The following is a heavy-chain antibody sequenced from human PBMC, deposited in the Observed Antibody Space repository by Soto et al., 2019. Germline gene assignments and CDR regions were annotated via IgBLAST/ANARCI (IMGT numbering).Heavy chain of an antibody. J-gene: IGHJ4*02. CDR2: ISSNGGST. Sequence: PGGSLRLSCSASGFTFSSYAMHWVRQAPGKGLEYVSAISSNGGSTYYADSVKGRFTISRDNSKNTLYLQMSSLRAEDTAVYYCAKDRKSGSGWYWDYWGQGTLVTVSS. V-gene: IGHV3-64D*08. D-gene: IGHD6-19*01. CDR3: AKDRKSGSGWYWDY. CDR1: GFTFSSYA.